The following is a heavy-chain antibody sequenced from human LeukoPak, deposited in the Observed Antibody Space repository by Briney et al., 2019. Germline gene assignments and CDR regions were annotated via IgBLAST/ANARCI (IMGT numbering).Heavy chain of an antibody. D-gene: IGHD6-13*01. CDR1: GDSVSSNSAA. V-gene: IGHV6-1*01. J-gene: IGHJ6*02. Sequence: SQTLSLTCAISGDSVSSNSAAWNWIRQSPSRGLEWLGRTYYRSKWYNDYAVSVKSRRTINPDTSKNQFSLQLNSVTPEDTAVYYCARDRGRQQLEYYYYYGMDVWGQGTTVTVSS. CDR3: ARDRGRQQLEYYYYYGMDV. CDR2: TYYRSKWYN.